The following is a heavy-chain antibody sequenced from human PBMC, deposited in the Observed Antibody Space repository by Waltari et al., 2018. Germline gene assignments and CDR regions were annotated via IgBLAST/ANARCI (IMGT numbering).Heavy chain of an antibody. CDR3: ARHAEVATSPFDY. CDR1: GYSISSGYY. D-gene: IGHD5-12*01. CDR2: INHSGST. Sequence: QVQLQESGPGLVKPSETLSLTCAVSGYSISSGYYWGWIRQPPGKGLEWIGSINHSGSTYYNPSLKSRVTISVDTSKNQFALKLSSVTAADTAVYYCARHAEVATSPFDYWGQGTLVTVSS. V-gene: IGHV4-38-2*01. J-gene: IGHJ4*02.